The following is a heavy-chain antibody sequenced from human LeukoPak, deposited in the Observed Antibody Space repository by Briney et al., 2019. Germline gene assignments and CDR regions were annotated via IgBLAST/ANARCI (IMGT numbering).Heavy chain of an antibody. J-gene: IGHJ4*02. CDR3: ARTCSSSSCYMVH. CDR2: ISVYNGNT. V-gene: IGHV1-18*01. CDR1: GYTFSSYD. Sequence: GDSVKVSCKASGYTFSSYDINWVRQAPGQGLEWKGWISVYNGNTNYAQNLQGRVTLTTDTSTSTAYMELRSLRSDDTALYYCARTCSSSSCYMVHWGQGTLVTVSS. D-gene: IGHD2-2*02.